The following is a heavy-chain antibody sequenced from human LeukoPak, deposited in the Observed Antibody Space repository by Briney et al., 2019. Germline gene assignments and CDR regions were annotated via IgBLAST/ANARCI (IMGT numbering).Heavy chain of an antibody. CDR3: ARSSGSYYDFDY. D-gene: IGHD1-26*01. CDR2: INAGNGNT. J-gene: IGHJ4*02. Sequence: GASVKVSCKASGYTFTSYAMHWVRQAPGQRLEWMGWINAGNGNTKYSQKFQVRVTITRDTSASTAYMELSSLRSEDTAVYYCARSSGSYYDFDYWGQGTLVTVSS. CDR1: GYTFTSYA. V-gene: IGHV1-3*01.